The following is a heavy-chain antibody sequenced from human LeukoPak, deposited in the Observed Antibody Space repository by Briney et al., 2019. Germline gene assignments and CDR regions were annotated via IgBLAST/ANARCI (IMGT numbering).Heavy chain of an antibody. CDR3: TRDRPGSIAARPGVY. CDR1: GFTFGDYA. Sequence: PGGSLRLSCTASGFTFGDYAMSWFRQAPGKGLEWVGFIRSKAYGGTTEYAASVKGRFTISRDDSKSIAYLQVNSLKTEDTAVYYCTRDRPGSIAARPGVYWGQGALVTVSS. CDR2: IRSKAYGGTT. J-gene: IGHJ4*02. D-gene: IGHD6-6*01. V-gene: IGHV3-49*03.